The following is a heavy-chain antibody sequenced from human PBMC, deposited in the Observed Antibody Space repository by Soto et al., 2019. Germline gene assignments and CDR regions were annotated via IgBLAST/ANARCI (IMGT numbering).Heavy chain of an antibody. Sequence: GASVKVSCKASGYTFTGYYMRWVRQAPGQGLEWMGWINPNSGGTNYAQKFQGWVTMTRDTSISTAYMELSRLRSDDTAVYYCARGQVDCSSTSCYVGVRNLFDPWGQGTLVTVSS. CDR2: INPNSGGT. D-gene: IGHD2-2*01. V-gene: IGHV1-2*04. CDR1: GYTFTGYY. CDR3: ARGQVDCSSTSCYVGVRNLFDP. J-gene: IGHJ5*02.